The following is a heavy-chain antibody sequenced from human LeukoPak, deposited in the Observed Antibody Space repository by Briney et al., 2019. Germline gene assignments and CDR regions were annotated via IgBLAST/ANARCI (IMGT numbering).Heavy chain of an antibody. CDR2: ISRDSAYM. CDR3: ARDDASTARASGMDV. D-gene: IGHD6-6*01. J-gene: IGHJ6*04. Sequence: GGSLRLSCAASEFTFTTYDMNWVRQAPGKGLEWVSYISRDSAYMYLADSVKGRFTISRDNAKNSLYLQMNSLRGEDTAVYYCARDDASTARASGMDVWGKGTTVTVSS. V-gene: IGHV3-21*01. CDR1: EFTFTTYD.